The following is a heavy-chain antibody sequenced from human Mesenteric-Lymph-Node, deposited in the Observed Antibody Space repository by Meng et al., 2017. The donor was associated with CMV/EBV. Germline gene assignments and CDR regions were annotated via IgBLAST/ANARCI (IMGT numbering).Heavy chain of an antibody. Sequence: SETLSLTCSVSGGSISRRTFYWGWIRQPPGKGPEWIGTVYYYGSTTYNPSLMGRVTVSVDTSKKQFSLKLNSVVAADTAVYYCAGSSGDDPEGVIPDVFDVWGQGTMVTVSS. V-gene: IGHV4-39*07. CDR1: GGSISRRTFY. CDR2: VYYYGST. D-gene: IGHD5-12*01. J-gene: IGHJ3*01. CDR3: AGSSGDDPEGVIPDVFDV.